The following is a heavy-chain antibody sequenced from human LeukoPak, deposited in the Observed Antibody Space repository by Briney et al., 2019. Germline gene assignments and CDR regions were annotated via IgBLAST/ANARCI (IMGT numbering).Heavy chain of an antibody. CDR3: AKDQCGGSTSCYTFDY. V-gene: IGHV3-30*02. CDR1: GFTFSSYG. Sequence: PWGSLRLSCAATGFTFSSYGMHWVRQAPGKGLEWVAFIRYDGSNKYYADSVKGRFNISRDNSKNTLYLQMNSLRAEDTAVYYCAKDQCGGSTSCYTFDYWGQGTLVTVSS. CDR2: IRYDGSNK. J-gene: IGHJ4*02. D-gene: IGHD2-2*01.